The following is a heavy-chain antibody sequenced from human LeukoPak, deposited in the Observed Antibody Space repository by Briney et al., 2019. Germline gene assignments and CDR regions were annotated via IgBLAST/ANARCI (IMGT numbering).Heavy chain of an antibody. CDR2: INDGGST. CDR3: ARVPYCSGGSCNYYYYYGMDV. V-gene: IGHV4-34*01. CDR1: GGSLSGYY. Sequence: SETLSLTCAVYGGSLSGYYWSWIRQPPGKGLEWIGEINDGGSTNYNPSLKSRVTISVDTSKNHFSLKLSSVTAADTAVYYCARVPYCSGGSCNYYYYYGMDVWGQGTTATVSS. D-gene: IGHD2-15*01. J-gene: IGHJ6*02.